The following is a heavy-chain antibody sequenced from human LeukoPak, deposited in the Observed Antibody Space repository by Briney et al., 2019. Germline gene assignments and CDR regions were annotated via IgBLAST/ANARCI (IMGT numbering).Heavy chain of an antibody. CDR2: ISWDGGST. CDR3: AKDTHCSSTSCYFDY. V-gene: IGHV3-43D*03. Sequence: GGSLRLSCAASGFTFDDYAMHWVRQAPGKGLEWVSLISWDGGSTYYADSAKGRFTISRDNSKNSLYLQMNSLRAEDTALYYCAKDTHCSSTSCYFDYWGQGTLVTVSS. D-gene: IGHD2-2*01. J-gene: IGHJ4*02. CDR1: GFTFDDYA.